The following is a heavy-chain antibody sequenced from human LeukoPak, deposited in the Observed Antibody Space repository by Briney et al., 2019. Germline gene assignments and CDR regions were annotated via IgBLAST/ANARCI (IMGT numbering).Heavy chain of an antibody. D-gene: IGHD3-10*01. Sequence: GGSLRLSCAASGFSFSIHGMGWVRRAPGKGLEWVAVISYDGSNKYYADSVKGRFTISRDNSKNTLYLQMNSLRAEDTAVYYCAKELGNVRTSTYYYGSGSYRYFDYWGQGTLVTVSS. CDR2: ISYDGSNK. CDR3: AKELGNVRTSTYYYGSGSYRYFDY. J-gene: IGHJ4*02. V-gene: IGHV3-30*18. CDR1: GFSFSIHG.